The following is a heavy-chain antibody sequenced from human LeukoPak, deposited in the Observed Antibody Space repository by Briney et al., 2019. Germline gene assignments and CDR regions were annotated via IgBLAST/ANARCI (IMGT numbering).Heavy chain of an antibody. CDR1: GYTFTGYY. Sequence: GASVKVSCKASGYTFTGYYMHWVRQAPGQGLEWMGWINPNSGGTNYAQKFQGRVTMTRDTSISTAYMELSRLRSDGTAVYYCARTMYYYDSSGQYYYYGMDVWGQGTTVTVSS. D-gene: IGHD3-22*01. J-gene: IGHJ6*02. CDR2: INPNSGGT. V-gene: IGHV1-2*02. CDR3: ARTMYYYDSSGQYYYYGMDV.